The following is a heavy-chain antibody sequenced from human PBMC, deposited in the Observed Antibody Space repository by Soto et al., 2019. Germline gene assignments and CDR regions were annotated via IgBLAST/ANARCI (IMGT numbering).Heavy chain of an antibody. J-gene: IGHJ4*01. Sequence: QVTLKESGPVLVKPTETLTLTCTVSGFSLNNTRLGVSWIRQPLGKALQWLAHIFSNDDKSYRTSLKSRLTSTKDTSKSQGVLTTTNMEPVDTPTYYCARIHEMYSSSLYSFAYWDPGTLVTVSS. D-gene: IGHD6-13*01. V-gene: IGHV2-26*01. CDR1: GFSLNNTRLG. CDR3: ARIHEMYSSSLYSFAY. CDR2: IFSNDDK.